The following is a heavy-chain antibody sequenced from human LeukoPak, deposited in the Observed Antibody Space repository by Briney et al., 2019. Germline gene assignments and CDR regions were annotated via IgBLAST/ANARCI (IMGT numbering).Heavy chain of an antibody. D-gene: IGHD1-26*01. J-gene: IGHJ4*02. CDR3: ARGEWDLLFDY. CDR1: GGSISGYY. Sequence: SETLSLTCTVSGGSISGYYWSWIRLPPGKGLEWIGYIFYSGSTNYNPSLKSRVTISVDTSKNQFSLKLSSVTAADTAVYYCARGEWDLLFDYWGQGTLVTVSS. CDR2: IFYSGST. V-gene: IGHV4-59*01.